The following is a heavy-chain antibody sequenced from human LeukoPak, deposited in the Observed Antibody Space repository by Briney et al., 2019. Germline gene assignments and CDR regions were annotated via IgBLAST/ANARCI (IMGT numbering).Heavy chain of an antibody. J-gene: IGHJ4*02. CDR2: FSYSGST. CDR3: ARLVGSSWYHEVLLGRDY. CDR1: GASVSGSPYY. V-gene: IGHV4-39*01. Sequence: SETLSLTCTVSGASVSGSPYYWGWIRQPPGKGLEWLGSFSYSGSTYYKPSLKSRVTISVDTSKNQFSLKLSSMTAADTAVYYCARLVGSSWYHEVLLGRDYWGQGTLVTVSS. D-gene: IGHD6-13*01.